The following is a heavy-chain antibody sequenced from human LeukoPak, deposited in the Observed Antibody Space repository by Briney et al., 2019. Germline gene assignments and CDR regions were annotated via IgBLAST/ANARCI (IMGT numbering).Heavy chain of an antibody. D-gene: IGHD3-10*01. CDR1: GYTFTSYA. V-gene: IGHV1-3*01. J-gene: IGHJ3*02. Sequence: GASVKVSCKASGYTFTSYAMHWVRQAPGQRLEWMGWINAGNGNTKYSQKFQGRVTITRDTSASTAYMELSSLRSEDTAVYYCVRVKSTGYYYGSGTPNTFNIWGQGTMVTVSS. CDR2: INAGNGNT. CDR3: VRVKSTGYYYGSGTPNTFNI.